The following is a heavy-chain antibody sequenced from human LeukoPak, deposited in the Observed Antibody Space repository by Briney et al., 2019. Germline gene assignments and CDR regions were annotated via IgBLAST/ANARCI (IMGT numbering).Heavy chain of an antibody. CDR3: ARRRGGSSEVVC. V-gene: IGHV4-39*02. Sequence: SETLSLTCTVSGDSISSSGYYWVWIRQPPGKGLEWIGNVYYSGTTYYNPSLKSRVTISVDTSKNDFSLNLISVTAADTAIYYCARRRGGSSEVVCWGQGTLVTVSP. D-gene: IGHD6-6*01. CDR2: VYYSGTT. J-gene: IGHJ4*02. CDR1: GDSISSSGYY.